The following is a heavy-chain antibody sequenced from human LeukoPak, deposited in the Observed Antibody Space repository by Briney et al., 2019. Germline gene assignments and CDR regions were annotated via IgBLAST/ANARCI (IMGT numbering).Heavy chain of an antibody. CDR1: VFTFTTYA. J-gene: IGHJ3*01. Sequence: GGSLILSCSAPVFTFTTYAINWVRQAPGKVVELVSGNRGGGDKAYYADSGNGRFTISRDNSKTTVSLKMSSLRAEDTALYYCAKDLALAGTGGGFDVWGQGTRVAVSS. CDR3: AKDLALAGTGGGFDV. CDR2: NRGGGDKA. D-gene: IGHD6-19*01. V-gene: IGHV3-23*01.